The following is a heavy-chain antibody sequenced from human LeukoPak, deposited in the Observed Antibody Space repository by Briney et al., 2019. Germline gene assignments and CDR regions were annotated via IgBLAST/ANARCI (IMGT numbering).Heavy chain of an antibody. CDR2: IKEDGSEK. D-gene: IGHD5-18*01. J-gene: IGHJ4*02. CDR1: GFTLSSYA. CDR3: ARYRAMAHFDY. V-gene: IGHV3-7*01. Sequence: GGSLRLSCAASGFTLSSYAMSWVRQAPGKGLEWVANIKEDGSEKYYVDSVKGRFTISRDHAKNSLYLQMNSVRAEDTAVYYCARYRAMAHFDYWGQGTLVTVSS.